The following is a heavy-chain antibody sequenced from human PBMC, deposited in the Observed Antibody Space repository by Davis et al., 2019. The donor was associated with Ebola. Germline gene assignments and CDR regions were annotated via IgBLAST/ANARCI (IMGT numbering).Heavy chain of an antibody. CDR1: GFTFSSYA. Sequence: GGSLRLSCAASGFTFSSYAMSWVRQAPGKGLEWVANIRQDGSQIYYVDSVKGRFTISRDNAKNSLFLQMNSLRAEDTAVYYCARGNYGDYIGKSGGILDYWGQGTLVTVSS. CDR2: IRQDGSQI. D-gene: IGHD4-17*01. J-gene: IGHJ4*02. CDR3: ARGNYGDYIGKSGGILDY. V-gene: IGHV3-7*01.